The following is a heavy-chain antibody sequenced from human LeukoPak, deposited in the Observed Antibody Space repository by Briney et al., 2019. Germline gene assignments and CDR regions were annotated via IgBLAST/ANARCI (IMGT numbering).Heavy chain of an antibody. CDR3: LHPSSGPSAVDY. V-gene: IGHV1-69*02. D-gene: IGHD3-22*01. CDR1: GGTFSSYT. CDR2: TIPILGIA. Sequence: SVKVSCKASGGTFSSYTISWVRQAPGQGLEWMGRTIPILGIANYAQKFQGRVTITADKSTSTAYMELSSLRSEDTAVYYCLHPSSGPSAVDYWGQGTLVTVSS. J-gene: IGHJ4*02.